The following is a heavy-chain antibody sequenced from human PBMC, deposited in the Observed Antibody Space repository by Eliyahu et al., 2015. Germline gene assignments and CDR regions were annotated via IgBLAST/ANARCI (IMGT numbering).Heavy chain of an antibody. CDR1: GFXXPVYT. CDR2: VSGSGENT. Sequence: EVQLLESGGGLVQPGGSLRLSCXAXGFXXPVYTMPWVRQAPGKRLEWVSAVSGSGENTYYAVSVKGRFTISRDNSKNTVYVQMNSLGADDTAVYYCVRDRNWGTLDSWGQGTLVTVSS. D-gene: IGHD7-27*01. J-gene: IGHJ4*02. V-gene: IGHV3-23*01. CDR3: VRDRNWGTLDS.